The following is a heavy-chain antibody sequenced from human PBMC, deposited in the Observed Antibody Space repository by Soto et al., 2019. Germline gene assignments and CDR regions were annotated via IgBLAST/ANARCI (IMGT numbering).Heavy chain of an antibody. D-gene: IGHD2-2*01. CDR3: ARARFCTSTSCYHYFDF. CDR2: VYSGGSA. V-gene: IGHV4-59*01. J-gene: IGHJ4*02. CDR1: PGSIYDYY. Sequence: SETLSLTCNVFPGSIYDYYWSWIRQTPGMRLEWIGFVYSGGSAMYNPSFKSRVIISLETSKNHFSLKLSSVTPADTAVYYCARARFCTSTSCYHYFDFWGQGTLVTVSS.